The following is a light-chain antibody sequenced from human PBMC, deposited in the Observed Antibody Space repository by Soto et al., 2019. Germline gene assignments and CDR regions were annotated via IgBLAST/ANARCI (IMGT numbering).Light chain of an antibody. Sequence: QSVLTQPPSASGTPGQRVTISCSGSSSNIGSYTVNWYQQLPGAAPKLLIYINDQRPSGVPDRFSGSKSGTSASLAISGLQSEDEADYDCAAWDDSLNGVVFGGGTKLTVL. CDR3: AAWDDSLNGVV. V-gene: IGLV1-44*01. J-gene: IGLJ2*01. CDR2: IND. CDR1: SSNIGSYT.